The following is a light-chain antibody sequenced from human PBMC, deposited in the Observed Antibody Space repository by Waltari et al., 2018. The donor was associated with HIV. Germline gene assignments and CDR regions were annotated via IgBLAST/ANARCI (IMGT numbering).Light chain of an antibody. CDR1: QGINNW. CDR2: DAS. V-gene: IGKV1-12*01. CDR3: QRANSVPLT. J-gene: IGKJ4*01. Sequence: DIQMTQSPSSVSASVRDRVTITCRASQGINNWLAWYQQKPGKAHKLLIYDASSLHSGVPARFSGSGSGTDFTLTSSSRQPEDFATYDCQRANSVPLTFGGGTKVEIK.